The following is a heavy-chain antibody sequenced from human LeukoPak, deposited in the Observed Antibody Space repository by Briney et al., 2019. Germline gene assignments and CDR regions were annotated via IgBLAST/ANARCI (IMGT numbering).Heavy chain of an antibody. CDR2: ISYDGSNK. Sequence: PGGSLRLSCAASGFTFSSYGMHWVRQAPGKGLEWVAVISYDGSNKYYADSVKGRFTISRDNSKNTLYLQMNSLRAEDTAVYYCAKDGPMSSGYPRELYYFDYWGQGTLVTVSS. V-gene: IGHV3-30*18. D-gene: IGHD3-22*01. J-gene: IGHJ4*02. CDR3: AKDGPMSSGYPRELYYFDY. CDR1: GFTFSSYG.